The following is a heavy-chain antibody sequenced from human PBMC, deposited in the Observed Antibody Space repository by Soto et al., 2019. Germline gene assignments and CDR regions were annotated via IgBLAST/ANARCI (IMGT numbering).Heavy chain of an antibody. D-gene: IGHD6-19*01. J-gene: IGHJ5*02. CDR1: GGSFSGYC. CDR2: INHSGST. CDR3: ARHPYIAVAVSNWFDP. V-gene: IGHV4-34*01. Sequence: PSETLSLTCAVYGGSFSGYCWGWIRQPPGKGLEWIGEINHSGSTNYNPSLKSRVTISVDTSKNQFSLKLSSVTAADTAVYYCARHPYIAVAVSNWFDPWGQGTLVTVSS.